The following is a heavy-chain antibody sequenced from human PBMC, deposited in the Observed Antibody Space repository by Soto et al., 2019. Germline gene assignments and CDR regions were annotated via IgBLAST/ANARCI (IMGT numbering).Heavy chain of an antibody. D-gene: IGHD2-15*01. CDR1: GYTFTSYG. Sequence: GASVKVSCKASGYTFTSYGSSWVRQAPGQGLEWMGRIIPINGKTNYAQKFQGRVTITTDKSTSTAYMELSSLRSEDTAVYYCARLVNGDYSAPTHYFDYWGQGTLVTVSS. CDR3: ARLVNGDYSAPTHYFDY. V-gene: IGHV1-18*01. J-gene: IGHJ4*02. CDR2: IIPINGKT.